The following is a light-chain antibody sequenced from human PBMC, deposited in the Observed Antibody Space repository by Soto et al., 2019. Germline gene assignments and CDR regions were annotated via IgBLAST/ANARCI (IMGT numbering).Light chain of an antibody. CDR3: QQFNNYSST. CDR2: DAS. V-gene: IGKV1D-13*01. CDR1: QDISHY. J-gene: IGKJ4*01. Sequence: IQMTQSPSSLSASAGDRVTITCQASQDISHYLNWYQQKPGKAPKLLIYDASSLESGVPSRFSGSGSGTDFTLTISSLQPEDFATYYCQQFNNYSSTFGGGTKVEIK.